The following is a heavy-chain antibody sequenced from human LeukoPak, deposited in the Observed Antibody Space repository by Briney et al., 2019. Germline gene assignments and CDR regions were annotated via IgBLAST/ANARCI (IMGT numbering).Heavy chain of an antibody. CDR3: ATFAAVEDENFDY. CDR1: GGSISSSSYY. J-gene: IGHJ4*02. Sequence: KPSETLSLTCTVSGGSISSSSYYWGWIRQPPGKGLEWIGSIYYSGSTYYNPSLKSRVTISVDTSKNQFSLKLSSVTAADTAVYYCATFAAVEDENFDYWGQGTLVTVSS. CDR2: IYYSGST. V-gene: IGHV4-39*07. D-gene: IGHD2-15*01.